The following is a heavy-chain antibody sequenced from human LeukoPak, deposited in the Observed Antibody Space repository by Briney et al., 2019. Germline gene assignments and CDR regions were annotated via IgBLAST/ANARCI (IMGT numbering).Heavy chain of an antibody. CDR1: GGTFTSYA. V-gene: IGHV1-69*13. CDR2: IIPVFDTA. Sequence: SVKVSCKASGGTFTSYAINWVRQAPGQGLEWMGGIIPVFDTANYAQKFQGRVTITADESTSTAYMELSSLRSDDTAVYYCAKDLSVYYGSDYDPWGQGSLVTVSS. CDR3: AKDLSVYYGSDYDP. J-gene: IGHJ5*02. D-gene: IGHD3-10*01.